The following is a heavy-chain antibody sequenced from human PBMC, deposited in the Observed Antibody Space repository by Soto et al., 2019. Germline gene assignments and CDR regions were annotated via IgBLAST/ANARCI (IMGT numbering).Heavy chain of an antibody. D-gene: IGHD3-10*01. CDR3: AKGRGGSGSLTPRVDF. V-gene: IGHV3-23*01. CDR1: GITFNNYA. Sequence: EVQLLESGGGLVQPGGSLRLSCAASGITFNNYAMSWVRQAPGKGLEWVSAISGGGDTTSYADSVKGRFTVSRDGSKNTLYLQMNSLRAEDTAVYYCAKGRGGSGSLTPRVDFWGQGTLVTVSS. CDR2: ISGGGDTT. J-gene: IGHJ4*02.